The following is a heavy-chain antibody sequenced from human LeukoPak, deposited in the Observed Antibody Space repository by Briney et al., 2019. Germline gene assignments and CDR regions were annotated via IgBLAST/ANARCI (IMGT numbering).Heavy chain of an antibody. CDR3: ARKYYYDSERGAFDM. D-gene: IGHD3-22*01. V-gene: IGHV4-59*01. J-gene: IGHJ3*02. Sequence: PSETLSLTCTVSDDSITMYYWTWIRQPPGKGLEWIGQIYYTGSTNYNPSLKSRLTMSVDTSKNQFSLRLSSVAPADTAVYYCARKYYYDSERGAFDMWGQGTVVSVTS. CDR1: DDSITMYY. CDR2: IYYTGST.